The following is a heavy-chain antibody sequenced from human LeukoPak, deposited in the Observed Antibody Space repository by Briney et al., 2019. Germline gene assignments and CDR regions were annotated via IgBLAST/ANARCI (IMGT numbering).Heavy chain of an antibody. J-gene: IGHJ4*02. Sequence: PSQTLSLTCTVSGGSISSGSYYWTWIRQPAGKGLEWIGHLYTSGTTSYNPSLQSRVTISADTSKHQFSLRLTSVTAADTAVYYCARAGGSVGWYGTIDSWGQGTLVTVSS. D-gene: IGHD6-19*01. CDR2: LYTSGTT. CDR3: ARAGGSVGWYGTIDS. V-gene: IGHV4-61*09. CDR1: GGSISSGSYY.